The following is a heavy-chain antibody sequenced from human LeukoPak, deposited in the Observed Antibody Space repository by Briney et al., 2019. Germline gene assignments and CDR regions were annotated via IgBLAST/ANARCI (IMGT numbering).Heavy chain of an antibody. Sequence: ASVKVSCKASGYTFTSYGISWVRQAPGQGLEWMGWISAYNGNTNYAQKLQGRVTMTTDTSTSTAYMELSRLRSDDTAVYYCATIVGATGGFDYWGQGTLVTVSS. CDR1: GYTFTSYG. D-gene: IGHD1-26*01. V-gene: IGHV1-18*01. CDR2: ISAYNGNT. CDR3: ATIVGATGGFDY. J-gene: IGHJ4*02.